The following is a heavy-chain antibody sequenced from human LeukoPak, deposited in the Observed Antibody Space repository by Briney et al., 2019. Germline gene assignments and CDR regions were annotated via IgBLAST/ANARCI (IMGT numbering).Heavy chain of an antibody. J-gene: IGHJ6*02. V-gene: IGHV1-69*05. CDR2: IIPIFGTA. CDR3: ARDYVAAAGPYYYGMDV. Sequence: SVKVSCKASGGTFSSYAISWVRQAPGQGLEWMGGIIPIFGTANYAQKFQGRVTITTDESTSTAYMELSSLRSEDTAVYYCARDYVAAAGPYYYGMDVWGQGTTVTVSS. CDR1: GGTFSSYA. D-gene: IGHD6-13*01.